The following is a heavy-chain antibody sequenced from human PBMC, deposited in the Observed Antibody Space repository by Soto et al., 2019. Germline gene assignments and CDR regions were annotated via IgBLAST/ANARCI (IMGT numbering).Heavy chain of an antibody. CDR1: GYTFTSYA. V-gene: IGHV1-3*01. CDR3: XXXXXXXXDX. CDR2: INAGNGNT. Sequence: QVQLVQSGAEVKKPGASVKVSCKASGYTFTSYAIHWVRQAPGQRLEWMGWINAGNGNTKYSQKFQDRVTITRDTSASTAYMXLXXXXXXXXXVXXXXXXXXXXXDXWGQGTLVTVSS. J-gene: IGHJ4*02.